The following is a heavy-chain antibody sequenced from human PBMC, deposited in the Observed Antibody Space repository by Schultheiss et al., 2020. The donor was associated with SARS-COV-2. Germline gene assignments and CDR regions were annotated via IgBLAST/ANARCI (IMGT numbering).Heavy chain of an antibody. D-gene: IGHD2-2*01. CDR2: INHSGST. J-gene: IGHJ2*01. CDR1: GGSISSYY. CDR3: ARVNIVVVPAATDWYFDL. V-gene: IGHV4-34*01. Sequence: SQTLSLTCTVSGGSISSYYWSWIRQPPGKGLEWIGEINHSGSTNYNPSLKSRVTISVDTSKNQFSLKLSSVTAADTAVYYCARVNIVVVPAATDWYFDLWGRGTLVTVSS.